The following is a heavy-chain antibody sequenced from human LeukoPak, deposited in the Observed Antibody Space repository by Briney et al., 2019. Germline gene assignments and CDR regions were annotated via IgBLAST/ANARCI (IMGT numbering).Heavy chain of an antibody. CDR1: GGSFSGYY. V-gene: IGHV4-34*01. D-gene: IGHD2-2*01. CDR2: INHSGST. CDR3: ARGYCSSTSCYPFDY. Sequence: PSETLSLTCAVYGGSFSGYYWGWIRQPPGKGLEWIGEINHSGSTNYNPSLKSRVTISVDTSKNQFSLKLSSVTAADTAVYYCARGYCSSTSCYPFDYWGQGTLVTVSS. J-gene: IGHJ4*02.